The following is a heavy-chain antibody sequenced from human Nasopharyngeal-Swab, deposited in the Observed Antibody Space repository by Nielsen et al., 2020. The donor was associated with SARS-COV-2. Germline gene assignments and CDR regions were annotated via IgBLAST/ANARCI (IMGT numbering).Heavy chain of an antibody. Sequence: GGSLRLSCAASGFTFSGYWMSWVRQVPGKGLEWVANIKQDASEKYYVDSVKGRFTISRDNAKNSLYLQMNSLRAEDTAVYFCARGRPRGGYYFGYFDYWGQGTLVTASS. CDR1: GFTFSGYW. D-gene: IGHD3-3*01. V-gene: IGHV3-7*01. CDR2: IKQDASEK. J-gene: IGHJ4*02. CDR3: ARGRPRGGYYFGYFDY.